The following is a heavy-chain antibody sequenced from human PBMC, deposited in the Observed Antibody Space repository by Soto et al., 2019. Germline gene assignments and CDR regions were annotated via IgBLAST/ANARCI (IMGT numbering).Heavy chain of an antibody. V-gene: IGHV3-7*05. Sequence: GGSLRLSCAASEFTFSSYWMTWVRQAPGKGLEWVANIKPDGSEKWYVDSVKGRFTISRDNSKNTLYLQMSSLRGEDTAVYYFAKNGGGVPPSWHFDYWGKGPLATVPS. D-gene: IGHD3-16*01. CDR1: EFTFSSYW. CDR2: IKPDGSEK. J-gene: IGHJ4*02. CDR3: AKNGGGVPPSWHFDY.